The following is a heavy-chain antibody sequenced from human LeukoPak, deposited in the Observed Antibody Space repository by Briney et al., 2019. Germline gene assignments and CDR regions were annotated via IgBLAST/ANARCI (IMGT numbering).Heavy chain of an antibody. D-gene: IGHD6-19*01. CDR1: GFTFRIYD. Sequence: PGGSLRLSCAASGFTFRIYDMSWVRQAPGKGLEWVSDISGNGGSTYYADSVKGRFSISRDNSKDTLYLQMNSLRAEDTAVYYCAKDYSPPKIAVAGRGLFDYWGQGTLVTVSS. V-gene: IGHV3-23*01. CDR2: ISGNGGST. CDR3: AKDYSPPKIAVAGRGLFDY. J-gene: IGHJ4*02.